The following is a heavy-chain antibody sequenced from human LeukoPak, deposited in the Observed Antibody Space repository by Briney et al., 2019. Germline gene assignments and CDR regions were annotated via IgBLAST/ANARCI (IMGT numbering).Heavy chain of an antibody. Sequence: WGSLRLSCAASGFTFSDYYISGIRQAPGRGLEWVSYISTSGTNIYYADSVKGRFTISRDNAKNSLFLQMNSLRAEDTAVYSCARGHYGLDYWGQGSLVTVSS. J-gene: IGHJ4*02. V-gene: IGHV3-11*04. CDR2: ISTSGTNI. CDR3: ARGHYGLDY. D-gene: IGHD3-16*01. CDR1: GFTFSDYY.